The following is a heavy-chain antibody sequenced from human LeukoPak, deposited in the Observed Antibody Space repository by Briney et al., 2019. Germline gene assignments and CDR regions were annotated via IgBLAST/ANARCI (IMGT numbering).Heavy chain of an antibody. CDR2: ISAYNGNT. J-gene: IGHJ4*02. V-gene: IGHV1-18*01. CDR1: GYTFTSYG. Sequence: PGESLKISCKGSGYTFTSYGISWVRQAPGQGLEWMGWISAYNGNTNYAQKLQGRVTMTTDTSTSTAYMELRSLRSDDTAVYYCARDRYCSGGSCYSFLFDYWGQGTLVTVSS. D-gene: IGHD2-15*01. CDR3: ARDRYCSGGSCYSFLFDY.